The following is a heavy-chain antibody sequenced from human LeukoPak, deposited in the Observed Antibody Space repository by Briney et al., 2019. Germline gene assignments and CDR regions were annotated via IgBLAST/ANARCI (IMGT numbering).Heavy chain of an antibody. CDR3: ARGTYTVTTPEDY. CDR1: GFTFSSYG. Sequence: GGSLRLSCAASGFTFSSYGMHWVRQAPGKGLEWVAFIRYDGSNKYQADSVKGRFTISRDNSKNTLYLQMNSLRAEDTAVYYCARGTYTVTTPEDYWGQGTLVTVSS. D-gene: IGHD4-17*01. J-gene: IGHJ4*02. V-gene: IGHV3-30*02. CDR2: IRYDGSNK.